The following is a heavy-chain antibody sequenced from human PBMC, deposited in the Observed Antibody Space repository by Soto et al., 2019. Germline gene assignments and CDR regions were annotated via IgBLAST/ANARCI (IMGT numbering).Heavy chain of an antibody. J-gene: IGHJ5*02. CDR2: IYYSGTT. Sequence: PAETLSLTCTVSYPSVNNYHWSWIRHPPGKGLEWIAYIYYSGTTNFNPSLKSRVTISVDRSKNQFSLKLSSVTAADTAVYYCARVPDRWGQGTLVTVS. CDR1: YPSVNNYH. V-gene: IGHV4-59*02. D-gene: IGHD2-2*01. CDR3: ARVPDR.